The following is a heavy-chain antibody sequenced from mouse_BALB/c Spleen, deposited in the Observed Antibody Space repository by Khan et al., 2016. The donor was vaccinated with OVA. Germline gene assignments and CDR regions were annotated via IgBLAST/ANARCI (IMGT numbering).Heavy chain of an antibody. D-gene: IGHD2-1*01. Sequence: VKLEESGPAMVAPSQSLSITCTVSGFSLTSYGVHWVRQPPGKGLEWLGVIWAGGSTNYNSALMSRLSISKDNSKSQVFLKMNSLQTDDTAMYCCARYYGNYGWYFDVWGAGTTVTVSS. CDR1: GFSLTSYG. CDR3: ARYYGNYGWYFDV. CDR2: IWAGGST. J-gene: IGHJ1*01. V-gene: IGHV2-9*02.